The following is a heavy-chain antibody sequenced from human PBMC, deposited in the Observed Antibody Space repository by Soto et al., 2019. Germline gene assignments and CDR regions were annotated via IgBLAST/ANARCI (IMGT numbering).Heavy chain of an antibody. CDR3: ARGDCFSTICYVMDV. CDR1: GFTFTSYW. Sequence: GGSLRLSCAASGFTFTSYWMHWVRQTPGKGLVWVSSINTDGSGRNYADPVKGRFTISRDNAKKMVYLQMNTLRAEDTALYYCARGDCFSTICYVMDVWGQGTKVTVSS. CDR2: INTDGSGR. V-gene: IGHV3-74*01. D-gene: IGHD2-2*01. J-gene: IGHJ6*02.